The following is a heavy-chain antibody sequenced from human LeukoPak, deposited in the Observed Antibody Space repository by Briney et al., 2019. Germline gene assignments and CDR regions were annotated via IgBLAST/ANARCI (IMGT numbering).Heavy chain of an antibody. V-gene: IGHV3-21*01. CDR3: ARTYFGSGNTLVH. CDR1: GFTFSGYT. Sequence: PGGSLRLSCAASGFTFSGYTMNWVRQAPGKGLEWVSSISSSSFIYYADSLKGRFTISRDNAKNSLYLQMNSLRAEDTAVYYCARTYFGSGNTLVHWGQGTLVTVSS. D-gene: IGHD3-10*01. J-gene: IGHJ4*02. CDR2: ISSSSFI.